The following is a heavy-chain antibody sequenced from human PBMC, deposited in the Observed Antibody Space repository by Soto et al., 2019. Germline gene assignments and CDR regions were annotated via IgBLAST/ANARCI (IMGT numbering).Heavy chain of an antibody. D-gene: IGHD6-19*01. CDR2: ISAYNGNT. CDR3: ARDPRVAGTGASGYWFDP. J-gene: IGHJ5*02. CDR1: GYTFTSYG. Sequence: QVQLVQSGAEVKKPGASVKVSCKASGYTFTSYGISWVRQAPGQGLEWMGWISAYNGNTNYAQKVQGRVTMTTDTSTSTAYMELRSLRSDDTAVYYCARDPRVAGTGASGYWFDPWGQGTLVTVSS. V-gene: IGHV1-18*01.